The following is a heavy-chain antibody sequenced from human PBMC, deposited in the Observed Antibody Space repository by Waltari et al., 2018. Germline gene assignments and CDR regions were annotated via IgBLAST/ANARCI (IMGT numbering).Heavy chain of an antibody. CDR1: GGSFSGYY. D-gene: IGHD3-22*01. V-gene: IGHV4-34*01. CDR2: INHSGST. J-gene: IGHJ4*02. Sequence: QVQLQQWGAGLLKPSETLSLTCAVYGGSFSGYYWSWIRQPPGKGLEWIGEINHSGSTNYNPSLKSRVTISVDTSKNQFSLKLSYVTAADTAVYYCAREEGDYYYDSSGTYYFDYWGQGTLVTVSS. CDR3: AREEGDYYYDSSGTYYFDY.